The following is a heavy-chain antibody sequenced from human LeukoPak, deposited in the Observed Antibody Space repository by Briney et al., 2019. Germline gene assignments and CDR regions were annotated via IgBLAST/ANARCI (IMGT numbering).Heavy chain of an antibody. CDR3: TTVIMGTPKDDY. V-gene: IGHV3-15*01. Sequence: PGGSLRLSCAASEFSLINAWMSWVRQAPGKGLEWVGRIRSEADGGTLDYAALVKGRFTISRDASKNTLYLQMNSLKTKDTAVYYCTTVIMGTPKDDYWGQGTLVTVSS. D-gene: IGHD4-23*01. J-gene: IGHJ4*02. CDR2: IRSEADGGTL. CDR1: EFSLINAW.